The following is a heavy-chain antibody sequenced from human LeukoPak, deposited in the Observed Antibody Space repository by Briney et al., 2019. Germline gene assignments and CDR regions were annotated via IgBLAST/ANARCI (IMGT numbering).Heavy chain of an antibody. J-gene: IGHJ6*03. CDR2: IYYSGST. Sequence: PSETLSLTCTVSVDSFSNYYWSWIRQPPGKGLEWIGYIYYSGSTNYNPSLKSRVTISIDRSKYQFSLKLSSVTAADTAVYYCARGVMGIAVAAPLNYYYMDVWGKGTTVTVSS. D-gene: IGHD6-19*01. V-gene: IGHV4-59*01. CDR1: VDSFSNYY. CDR3: ARGVMGIAVAAPLNYYYMDV.